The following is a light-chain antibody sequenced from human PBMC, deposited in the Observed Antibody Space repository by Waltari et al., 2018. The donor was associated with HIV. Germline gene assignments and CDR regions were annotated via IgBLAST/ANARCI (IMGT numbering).Light chain of an antibody. CDR2: GAS. CDR1: QNIDDY. CDR3: QQSYNLRT. V-gene: IGKV1-39*01. Sequence: DIQMTQSPPSLSASVGDRVTITCRASQNIDDYLNWYQQKPGKAPKRLIYGASTLESGVPSMFSGSGSGRDFTLTISRLQPEDFATYYCQQSYNLRTFGQGTKLDIK. J-gene: IGKJ2*02.